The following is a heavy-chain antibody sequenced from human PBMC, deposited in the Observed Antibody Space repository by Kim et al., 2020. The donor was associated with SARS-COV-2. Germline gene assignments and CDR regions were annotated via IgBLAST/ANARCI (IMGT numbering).Heavy chain of an antibody. CDR2: ISWNSGSI. V-gene: IGHV3-9*01. J-gene: IGHJ6*02. CDR3: AKDLGTYSSGWYVADYYYYCGMDV. Sequence: GGSLRLSCAASGFTFDDYAMHWVRQAPGKGLEWVSGISWNSGSIGYADSVKGRFTISRDNAKNSLYLQMNSLRADDTALYYCAKDLGTYSSGWYVADYYYYCGMDVWGQGTTVTVSS. CDR1: GFTFDDYA. D-gene: IGHD6-19*01.